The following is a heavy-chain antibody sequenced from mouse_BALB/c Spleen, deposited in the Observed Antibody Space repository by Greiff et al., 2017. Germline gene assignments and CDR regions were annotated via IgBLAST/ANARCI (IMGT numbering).Heavy chain of an antibody. CDR2: ISYSGST. Sequence: EVQLVESGPSLVKPSQTLSLTCSVTGDSITSGYWNWIRKFPGNKLEYMGYISYSGSTYYNPSLKSRISITRDTSKNQYYLQLNSVTTEDTATYYCARYIDYRYYFDYWGQGTTLTVSS. CDR3: ARYIDYRYYFDY. J-gene: IGHJ2*01. CDR1: GDSITSGY. V-gene: IGHV3-8*02. D-gene: IGHD2-14*01.